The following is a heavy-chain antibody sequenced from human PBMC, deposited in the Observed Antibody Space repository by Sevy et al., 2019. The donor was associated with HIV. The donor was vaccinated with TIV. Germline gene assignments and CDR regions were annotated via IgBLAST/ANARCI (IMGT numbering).Heavy chain of an antibody. CDR1: GYTFTGYY. J-gene: IGHJ4*02. D-gene: IGHD1-26*01. V-gene: IGHV1-2*06. CDR2: INPNSGGT. CDR3: GGVPFHFHCRSLPN. Sequence: ASVKVSCKASGYTFTGYYMHWVRQAPGQGLEWMGRINPNSGGTNYAQKFQGRVTMTRDTSISTAYMELSRLRSDDTAVDYCGGVPFHFHCRSLPNWGQGTLVTVSS.